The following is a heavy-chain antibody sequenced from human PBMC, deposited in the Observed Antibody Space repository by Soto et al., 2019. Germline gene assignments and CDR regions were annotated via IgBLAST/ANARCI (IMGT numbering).Heavy chain of an antibody. J-gene: IGHJ4*02. CDR1: GGSISPYY. V-gene: IGHV4-59*06. Sequence: PSETLSLTCTVSGGSISPYYWSWIRQHPGKCLERIGYIYYSGSTYYNPSLKSRVTISVDTSKNQFSLKLTSVTAADTAVYYCARTLPNRQLFDSWSQGTLVTVSS. CDR3: ARTLPNRQLFDS. CDR2: IYYSGST. D-gene: IGHD1-1*01.